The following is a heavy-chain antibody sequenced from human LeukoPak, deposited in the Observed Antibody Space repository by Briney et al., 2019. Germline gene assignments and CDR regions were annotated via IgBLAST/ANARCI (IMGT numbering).Heavy chain of an antibody. Sequence: SETLSLTCAVYGGSFSGYYWSWIRQPPGKGLEWIGEINHSGSTNYNPSLKSRVTISVDTSKNQFSLKLSSVTAADTAVYYCARYDSSGWSEIDYWGQATLVTVSS. CDR2: INHSGST. CDR1: GGSFSGYY. V-gene: IGHV4-34*01. J-gene: IGHJ4*02. CDR3: ARYDSSGWSEIDY. D-gene: IGHD6-19*01.